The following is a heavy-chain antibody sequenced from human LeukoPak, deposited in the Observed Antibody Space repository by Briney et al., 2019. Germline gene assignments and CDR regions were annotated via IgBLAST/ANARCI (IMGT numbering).Heavy chain of an antibody. CDR2: TSASGGST. V-gene: IGHV3-23*01. CDR1: GFTFSSYG. CDR3: AKRSDYGGDWKYFDY. Sequence: GGSLRLSCAASGFTFSSYGMSWVRQAPGKGLEWVSATSASGGSTYYAESVKGRFTISRDNSKNTLYLQMNSLRADDTAVYYCAKRSDYGGDWKYFDYWGQGTLVTVSS. D-gene: IGHD4-23*01. J-gene: IGHJ4*02.